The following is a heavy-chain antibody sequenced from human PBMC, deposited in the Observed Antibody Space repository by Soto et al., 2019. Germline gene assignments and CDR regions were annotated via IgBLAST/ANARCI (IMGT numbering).Heavy chain of an antibody. Sequence: VGSLRLSCAASGFTFTRYSMNWVRQAPGKGLEWVSSISSTTNYIYYGDSMKGRFTISRDNAKNSLYLEMNSLRAEDTAVYYCARESQDLTSNFDYWGQGTLVTVSS. CDR3: ARESQDLTSNFDY. CDR1: GFTFTRYS. J-gene: IGHJ4*02. CDR2: ISSTTNYI. V-gene: IGHV3-21*06.